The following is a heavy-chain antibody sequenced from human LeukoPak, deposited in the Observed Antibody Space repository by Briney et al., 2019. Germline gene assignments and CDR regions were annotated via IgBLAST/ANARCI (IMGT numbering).Heavy chain of an antibody. CDR2: ITYDGSNE. Sequence: GGSLRLSCAASGFIFSSYGMHWVRQAPGKGLEWVALITYDGSNEFCADSVKGRLTISRDNSRNTLYLQMNSLRVEDTAVYYCAKDGGSYYYYYMDVWGRGTTVTVSS. CDR3: AKDGGSYYYYYMDV. CDR1: GFIFSSYG. J-gene: IGHJ6*03. D-gene: IGHD1-26*01. V-gene: IGHV3-33*05.